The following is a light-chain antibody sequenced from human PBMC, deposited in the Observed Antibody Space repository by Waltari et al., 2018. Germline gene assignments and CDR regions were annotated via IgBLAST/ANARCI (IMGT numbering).Light chain of an antibody. V-gene: IGKV1-5*03. CDR2: KAS. CDR1: QSISSW. J-gene: IGKJ4*01. CDR3: QQYNNWPLT. Sequence: DIQMTQSPSTLSASVGDRVTIPCRASQSISSWLAWYQQKPGKAPKLLIYKASSLESGVPSRFSGSGSGTEFTLTISSLQPDDFAVYYCQQYNNWPLTFGGGTKVEIK.